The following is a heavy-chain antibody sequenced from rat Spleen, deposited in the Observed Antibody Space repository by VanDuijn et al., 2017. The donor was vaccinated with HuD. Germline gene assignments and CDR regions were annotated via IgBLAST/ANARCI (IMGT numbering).Heavy chain of an antibody. V-gene: IGHV5-7*01. CDR1: GFTFNDYY. CDR2: INYDGSST. J-gene: IGHJ2*01. Sequence: EVQLVESDGGLVQPGRSLKLSCAASGFTFNDYYMAWVRQAPTKGLEWVASINYDGSSTKYRDSVKVRFTISRDNAKSTLYLQRDSLKSEDTATYYCARSVFDYWGQGVMVTVSS. CDR3: ARSVFDY.